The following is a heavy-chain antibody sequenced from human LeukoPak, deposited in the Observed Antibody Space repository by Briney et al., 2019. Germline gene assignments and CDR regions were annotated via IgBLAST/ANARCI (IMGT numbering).Heavy chain of an antibody. CDR2: IYYSGST. CDR3: ARLRYYGNDAFDI. D-gene: IGHD3-10*01. CDR1: GGSISSSSHY. Sequence: SSETLSLTCTVSGGSISSSSHYWGWIRQPPGKGLEWIGSIYYSGSTYYNPSLRSRVAISVDTPKNQFSLKLSSVTAADTAVYYCARLRYYGNDAFDIWGQGTMVTVSS. V-gene: IGHV4-39*01. J-gene: IGHJ3*02.